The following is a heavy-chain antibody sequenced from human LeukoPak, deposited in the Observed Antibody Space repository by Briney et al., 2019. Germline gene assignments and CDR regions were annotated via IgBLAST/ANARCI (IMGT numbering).Heavy chain of an antibody. Sequence: GGSLRLSCAASGFTFRSYSMDWVRQAPGKGLEWVSSITGSSSYTSYADSVKGRFTISRDNAENSLFQQMNSLRPEDTAVYFCARDSTEGGETFDSWGQGTLVTVSS. V-gene: IGHV3-21*01. CDR2: ITGSSSYT. D-gene: IGHD3-16*01. CDR3: ARDSTEGGETFDS. CDR1: GFTFRSYS. J-gene: IGHJ4*02.